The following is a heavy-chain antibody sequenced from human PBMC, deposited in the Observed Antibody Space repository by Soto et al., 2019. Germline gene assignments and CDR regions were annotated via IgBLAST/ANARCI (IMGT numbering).Heavy chain of an antibody. D-gene: IGHD6-13*01. CDR1: GGSISSSSYY. CDR3: ARQGYSSSPHNWFDP. CDR2: IYYSGST. Sequence: PSETLSLTCTVSGGSISSSSYYWGWIRQPPGKGLEWIGSIYYSGSTYYNPSLKSRVTISVDTSKNQFSLKLSSVTAADTALYYCARQGYSSSPHNWFDPWGQGTLVTVSS. V-gene: IGHV4-39*01. J-gene: IGHJ5*02.